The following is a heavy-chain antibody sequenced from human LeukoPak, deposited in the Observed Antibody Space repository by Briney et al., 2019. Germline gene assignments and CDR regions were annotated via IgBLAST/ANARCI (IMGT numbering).Heavy chain of an antibody. CDR2: INHRGST. D-gene: IGHD1-14*01. CDR3: ARGRVGIGTRSRDYYYGMDV. CDR1: GGSFSGYY. J-gene: IGHJ6*02. Sequence: SETLSLTCAVYGGSFSGYYWSWIRQPPPKGLEWIGEINHRGSTNYNPSLRSRVAISVDTSKNQFSLTLTSVTAADTAVYYCARGRVGIGTRSRDYYYGMDVWGQGTTVTVSS. V-gene: IGHV4-34*01.